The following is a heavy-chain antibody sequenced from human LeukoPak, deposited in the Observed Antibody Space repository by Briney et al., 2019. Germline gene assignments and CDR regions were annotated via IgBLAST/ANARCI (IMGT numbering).Heavy chain of an antibody. CDR3: ARGIPPAGHGEAFDS. V-gene: IGHV4-34*01. D-gene: IGHD6-13*01. Sequence: MSSETLSLTCAVYGESFSGYYSSWIRQPPGQGLEWIGQISHRGGTVYNPSLKSRVTISVDTSKNQFSLKLSSVTAADTAVYYCARGIPPAGHGEAFDSWGQGTLVTVSS. CDR2: ISHRGGT. J-gene: IGHJ4*02. CDR1: GESFSGYY.